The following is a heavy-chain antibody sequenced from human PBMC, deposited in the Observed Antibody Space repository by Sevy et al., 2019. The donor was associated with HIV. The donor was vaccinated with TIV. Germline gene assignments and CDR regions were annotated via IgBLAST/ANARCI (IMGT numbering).Heavy chain of an antibody. J-gene: IGHJ3*02. D-gene: IGHD3-3*01. CDR3: ARESYYDFWSGYVHAFDI. CDR2: IWYDGSNK. CDR1: GFTFSSYG. V-gene: IGHV3-33*01. Sequence: GGSLRLSCAAFGFTFSSYGMHWVRQAPGKGLEWVAVIWYDGSNKYYADSVKGRFTISRDNSKNTLYLQMNSLRAEDTAVYYCARESYYDFWSGYVHAFDIWGQGTMVTVSS.